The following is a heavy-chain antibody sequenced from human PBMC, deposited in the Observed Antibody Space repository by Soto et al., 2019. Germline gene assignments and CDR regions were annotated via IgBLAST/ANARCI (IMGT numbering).Heavy chain of an antibody. CDR2: INPNNGGT. D-gene: IGHD6-6*01. CDR1: GYTFTGYY. CDR3: ARLGAARPEGSYDAFDI. V-gene: IGHV1-2*04. J-gene: IGHJ3*02. Sequence: ASVKVSCKASGYTFTGYYMHWVRQAPGQGLEWMGWINPNNGGTNSAQKFQDWVTMTRDASISTAYMELSRLRSDDTAVHYCARLGAARPEGSYDAFDIWGQGTMVTVSS.